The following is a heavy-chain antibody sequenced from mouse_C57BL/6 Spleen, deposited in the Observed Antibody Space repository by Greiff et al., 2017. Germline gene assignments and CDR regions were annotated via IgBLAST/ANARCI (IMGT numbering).Heavy chain of an antibody. CDR2: IRNKANGYTT. CDR3: ARSMITTGCYSAMDY. Sequence: EVNVVESGGGLVQPGGSLSLSCAASGFTFTDYYMSWVRQPPGKALEWLGFIRNKANGYTTEYKVTVKGRFTISRDTSQSILYLQMNALVAEDSATYDCARSMITTGCYSAMDYWGQGTLGTVSS. D-gene: IGHD2-4*01. J-gene: IGHJ4*01. V-gene: IGHV7-3*01. CDR1: GFTFTDYY.